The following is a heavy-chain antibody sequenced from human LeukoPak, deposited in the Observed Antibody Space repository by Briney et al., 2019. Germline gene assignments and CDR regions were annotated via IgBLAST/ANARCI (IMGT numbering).Heavy chain of an antibody. Sequence: PGGSLRLSCGASGFTFSNYWMHWVRQAPGKRLVWVSRIESDGSSANYADSVKGRFTISRDNAKNTLYLQMNSLGAEDTAVYYCARGGYYGSGTYYSPTSPHWGQGTLVTVSS. J-gene: IGHJ4*02. V-gene: IGHV3-74*01. CDR3: ARGGYYGSGTYYSPTSPH. CDR2: IESDGSSA. D-gene: IGHD3-10*01. CDR1: GFTFSNYW.